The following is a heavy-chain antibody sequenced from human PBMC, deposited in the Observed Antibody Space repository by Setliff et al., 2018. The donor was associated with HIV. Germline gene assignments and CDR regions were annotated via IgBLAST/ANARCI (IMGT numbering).Heavy chain of an antibody. D-gene: IGHD6-13*01. CDR3: ARWGGPGLQLVPFDY. J-gene: IGHJ4*02. CDR2: IYESGIT. CDR1: GGSISSSSHY. V-gene: IGHV4-39*01. Sequence: PSETLSLTCSGPGGSISSSSHYWGWIRQPPGKGLEWIGSIYESGITYYNPSLKSRVTIFVDTSKNQFSLKLSFVTADTAVYYCARWGGPGLQLVPFDYWGQGTLVTVYS.